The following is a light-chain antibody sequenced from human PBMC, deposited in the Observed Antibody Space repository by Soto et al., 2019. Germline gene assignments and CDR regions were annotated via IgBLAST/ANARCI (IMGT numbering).Light chain of an antibody. CDR3: SSYTSSSTRV. Sequence: QSVLTQAASVSGSPGQSMTISCTGTSSDVGGYNSVSWYQQHPGKAPKLVIYEVTNRPSGISNRFSGSKSGNTASLTIPGLQAEDEADYYCSSYTSSSTRVFGTGTKVTVL. CDR1: SSDVGGYNS. J-gene: IGLJ1*01. V-gene: IGLV2-14*01. CDR2: EVT.